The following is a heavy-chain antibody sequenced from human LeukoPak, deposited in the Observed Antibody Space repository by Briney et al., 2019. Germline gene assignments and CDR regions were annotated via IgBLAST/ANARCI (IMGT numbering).Heavy chain of an antibody. J-gene: IGHJ4*02. CDR2: IYYSGST. V-gene: IGHV4-39*01. Sequence: PPETLSLTCTVSGGSISSSSYYWGWIRQPPGKGLEWIGSIYYSGSTYYNPSLKSRVTISVDTSKNQFSLKLSSVTAADTAVYYCASGDDYDILTGYYRLPYYFDYWGQGTLVTVSS. CDR3: ASGDDYDILTGYYRLPYYFDY. D-gene: IGHD3-9*01. CDR1: GGSISSSSYY.